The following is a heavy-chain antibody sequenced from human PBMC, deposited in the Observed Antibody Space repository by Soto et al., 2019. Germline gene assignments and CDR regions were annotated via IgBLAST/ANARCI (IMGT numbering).Heavy chain of an antibody. Sequence: VSVGSIRSSNWWRWVRQPPGKGLEWIGEIYHSGSTNYNPSLKSRVTISVDTSKNQFSLRLSSVTAADSAVYYLWSADNRDLHPLPTRRNFDL. J-gene: IGHJ2*01. D-gene: IGHD3-3*01. CDR3: WSADNRDLHPLPTRRNFDL. V-gene: IGHV4-4*02. CDR1: VGSIRSSNW. CDR2: IYHSGST.